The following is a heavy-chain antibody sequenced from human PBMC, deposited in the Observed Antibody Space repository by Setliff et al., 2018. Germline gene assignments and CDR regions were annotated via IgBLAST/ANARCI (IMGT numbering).Heavy chain of an antibody. CDR2: FIAGDSST. Sequence: GESLTISCAASGFTFNMYGMHWVRQAPRKGLEWVASFIAGDSSTIYADSVKGRFTIFRDISKNTLYLQMNSLRADDTAVYFCAKDRQPDGRWDIDYWGQGTLVTVSS. CDR1: GFTFNMYG. J-gene: IGHJ4*02. CDR3: AKDRQPDGRWDIDY. V-gene: IGHV3-23*01. D-gene: IGHD1-26*01.